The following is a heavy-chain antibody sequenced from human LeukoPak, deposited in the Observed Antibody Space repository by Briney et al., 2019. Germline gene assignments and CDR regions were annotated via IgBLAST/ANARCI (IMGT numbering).Heavy chain of an antibody. D-gene: IGHD6-19*01. CDR3: ARDRRVAVAAFDY. Sequence: SETLSLTCTVSGGSISSSSYYWGWIRQPPGKGLEWIGSIYYSGSTYHNPSLESRVTISIDTSKSQFSLKLSSVTAADTAIYYCARDRRVAVAAFDYWGQGTLVTVSS. J-gene: IGHJ4*02. CDR2: IYYSGST. CDR1: GGSISSSSYY. V-gene: IGHV4-39*07.